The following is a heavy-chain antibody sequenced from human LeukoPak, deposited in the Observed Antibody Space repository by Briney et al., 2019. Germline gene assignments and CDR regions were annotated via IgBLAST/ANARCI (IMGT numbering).Heavy chain of an antibody. CDR3: AREMAPVAFDI. D-gene: IGHD2-8*01. CDR1: GYTFTGYY. Sequence: ASVKVSCKASGYTFTGYYMHWVRQAPGQGLEWMGWINPNSGGTNYAQKFQGRVTMTRDTSISTAYMELSSLRSEDTAVYYCAREMAPVAFDIWGQGTMVTVSS. CDR2: INPNSGGT. J-gene: IGHJ3*02. V-gene: IGHV1-2*02.